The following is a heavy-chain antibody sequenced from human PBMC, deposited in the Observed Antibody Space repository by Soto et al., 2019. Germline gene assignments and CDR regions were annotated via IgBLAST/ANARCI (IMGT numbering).Heavy chain of an antibody. D-gene: IGHD4-4*01. CDR2: IWYDRSNK. V-gene: IGHV3-33*08. CDR3: ARETAQQYNWVDP. Sequence: GGSLGLSCAASVFTFSIYGMHWVRHAPGKGLEWVAVIWYDRSNKYYADSVKGRFTISRDNSKNTLYLQMNSLRAEDTAVYYCARETAQQYNWVDPWGQGTMVTVSS. CDR1: VFTFSIYG. J-gene: IGHJ5*02.